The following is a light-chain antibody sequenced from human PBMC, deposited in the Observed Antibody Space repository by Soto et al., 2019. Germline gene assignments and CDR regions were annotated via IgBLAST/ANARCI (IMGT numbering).Light chain of an antibody. V-gene: IGLV2-11*01. Sequence: QSALTQPRSVSGSPGQSVTISCTGTSSDVGGYNYVSWYQQHPVKAPKLMIYDVTNRPSGVPHRFSGSKSGNTASLTISGLQAEEDADYYCCSYAGSYTWVFGTGTKVTVL. CDR3: CSYAGSYTWV. CDR1: SSDVGGYNY. J-gene: IGLJ1*01. CDR2: DVT.